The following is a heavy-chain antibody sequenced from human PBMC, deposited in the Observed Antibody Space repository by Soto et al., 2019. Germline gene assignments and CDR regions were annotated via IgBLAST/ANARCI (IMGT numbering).Heavy chain of an antibody. D-gene: IGHD6-13*01. Sequence: QAQVVQSGAEVRKPGSSVKLSCKASEGTFNSYVIAWVRQAPGQGLEWMGGIIPYYNTLNYAQKFQDRVSIPADDSTNTVYMELSSLRSDDTAVHFCASGASRWYPYFLDSWAQGTLVTVSS. CDR1: EGTFNSYV. CDR2: IIPYYNTL. CDR3: ASGASRWYPYFLDS. V-gene: IGHV1-69*01. J-gene: IGHJ4*02.